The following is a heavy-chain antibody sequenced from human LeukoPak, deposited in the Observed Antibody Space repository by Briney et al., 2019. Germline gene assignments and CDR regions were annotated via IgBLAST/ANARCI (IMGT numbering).Heavy chain of an antibody. CDR3: ARDLYCSSASCSEYFQH. CDR1: GGTFSSYA. CDR2: IIPIFGTA. Sequence: SVKLSCKASGGTFSSYAISWVGQAPGHGLEWMGGIIPIFGTANYAQKFQARVTIPADESTSTAYMELSSLRSEDTAVYYCARDLYCSSASCSEYFQHWGQGTLVTVSS. J-gene: IGHJ1*01. V-gene: IGHV1-69*13. D-gene: IGHD2-2*01.